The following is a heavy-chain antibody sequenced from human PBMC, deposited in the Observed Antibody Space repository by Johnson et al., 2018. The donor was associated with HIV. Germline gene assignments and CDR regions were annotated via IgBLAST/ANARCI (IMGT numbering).Heavy chain of an antibody. CDR3: ARDQSNGWNRGAFDI. V-gene: IGHV3-23*04. J-gene: IGHJ3*02. D-gene: IGHD6-19*01. Sequence: VQLVESGGGLVQPGRSLRLSCAASGFTFSSYAMSWVRQAPGKGLEWVSSVTGSGARTYSHYADSVKGRFTISRDNSKNTLYLHMNSLRAEDTAVYYCARDQSNGWNRGAFDIWGQGTVVTVSS. CDR1: GFTFSSYA. CDR2: VTGSGART.